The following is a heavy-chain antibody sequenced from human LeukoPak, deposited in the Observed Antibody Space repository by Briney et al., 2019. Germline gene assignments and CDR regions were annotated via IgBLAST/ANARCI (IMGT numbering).Heavy chain of an antibody. CDR1: GYTFTSYD. D-gene: IGHD5-18*01. V-gene: IGHV1-8*01. CDR2: MNPNSGNT. Sequence: GASVKVSCKASGYTFTSYDINWVRQATGQRLEWMGWMNPNSGNTGYAQKFQGRVTMTRNTSISTAYMELSSLRSEDTAVYYCARVFSAMVGDYYYYMDVWGKGTTVTVSS. CDR3: ARVFSAMVGDYYYYMDV. J-gene: IGHJ6*03.